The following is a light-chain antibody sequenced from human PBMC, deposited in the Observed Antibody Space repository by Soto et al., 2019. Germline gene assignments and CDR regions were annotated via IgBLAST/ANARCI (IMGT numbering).Light chain of an antibody. CDR2: AAS. J-gene: IGKJ1*01. CDR1: QGISTY. V-gene: IGKV1-27*01. Sequence: DIQMTQSPSSLSASVGDRVTITCRASQGISTYLVWYQQKPGTVPKLLIFAASTLHSGVPSRFSGSGSGTDFTLTISSLQPEDVATYYCKNYNGATWTFGQGTKVEIK. CDR3: KNYNGATWT.